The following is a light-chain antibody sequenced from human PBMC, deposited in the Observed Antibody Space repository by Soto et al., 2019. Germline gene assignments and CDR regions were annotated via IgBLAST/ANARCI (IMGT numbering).Light chain of an antibody. CDR2: GAS. V-gene: IGKV3-15*01. J-gene: IGKJ1*01. CDR1: QSVSSN. Sequence: EIVMTQSPATLSVSAGERATLSCRASQSVSSNLAWYQQKPGQAPRLLIYGASTRATGIPARFSGSGSGTEFTLTISSLQSEDFAVYYCQQYNNWPRWTVGQGTKVDIK. CDR3: QQYNNWPRWT.